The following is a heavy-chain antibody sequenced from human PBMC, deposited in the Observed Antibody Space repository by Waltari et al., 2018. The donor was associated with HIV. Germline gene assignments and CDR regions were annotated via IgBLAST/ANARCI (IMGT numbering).Heavy chain of an antibody. J-gene: IGHJ4*02. CDR3: ARMFDSSGLDY. CDR2: IWSDGSHE. Sequence: QVQLVESGGGVVQPGRSRRLSCAASGFTFSAYGMHGVRPAPGQGLEWVAVIWSDGSHEYYADSVKGRFTVSRDNSKNTVYLQMNSLRADDTAVYFCARMFDSSGLDYWGQGTLVTVSS. D-gene: IGHD3-22*01. V-gene: IGHV3-33*01. CDR1: GFTFSAYG.